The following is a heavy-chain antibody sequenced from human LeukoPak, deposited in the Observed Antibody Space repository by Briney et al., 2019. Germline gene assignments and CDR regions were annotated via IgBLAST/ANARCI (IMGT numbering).Heavy chain of an antibody. V-gene: IGHV3-48*01. CDR3: AKRPDVAARSNWFDP. Sequence: GGSLRLSCAASGFTFSSKSMNWVRQTPGKGLQWLSYISSSGSAIYYADSVRGRFTISRDNSKNTLYLQMNSLRAEDTAVYYCAKRPDVAARSNWFDPWGQGTLVTVSS. CDR2: ISSSGSAI. CDR1: GFTFSSKS. D-gene: IGHD6-6*01. J-gene: IGHJ5*02.